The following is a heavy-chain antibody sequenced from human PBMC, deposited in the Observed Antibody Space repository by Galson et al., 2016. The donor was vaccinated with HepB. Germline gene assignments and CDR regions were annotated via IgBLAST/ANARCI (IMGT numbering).Heavy chain of an antibody. CDR1: WDSVSTDSAA. D-gene: IGHD6-13*01. CDR3: ARDWGGIYGSSTSFDY. CDR2: TYYRSKWYS. V-gene: IGHV6-1*01. J-gene: IGHJ4*02. Sequence: CAISWDSVSTDSAAWNWIRQSPSRGLEWLGRTYYRSKWYSDYATSVKSRIIFKPDTSKNQVSLQLNSVTPEDTAVYYCARDWGGIYGSSTSFDYWGQGTLVTVSS.